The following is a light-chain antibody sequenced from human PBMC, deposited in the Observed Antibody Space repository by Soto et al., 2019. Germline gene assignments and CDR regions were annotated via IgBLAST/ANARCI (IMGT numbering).Light chain of an antibody. CDR3: LLSYGDTKM. Sequence: QTVVSQESSLTVSPGGTVTLTCGSTTGPVTSAHYADWFQQKPGQAPTTLIYDTTNKHSWTPARFSASLLGGKAALTLSGAQPEDEAEYYCLLSYGDTKMFGGGTKLTVL. CDR1: TGPVTSAHY. CDR2: DTT. V-gene: IGLV7-46*01. J-gene: IGLJ3*02.